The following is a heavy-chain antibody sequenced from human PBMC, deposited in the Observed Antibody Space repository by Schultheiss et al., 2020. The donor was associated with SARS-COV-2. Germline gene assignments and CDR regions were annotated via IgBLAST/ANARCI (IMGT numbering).Heavy chain of an antibody. CDR2: LSYDGNNK. CDR1: GFTFSSYV. V-gene: IGHV3-30*18. Sequence: GGSLRLSCAASGFTFSSYVLHWVRQAPGKGLEWVAVLSYDGNNKYYADSVKGRFTISRDNSKNTLYLQMSSLRADDTAVYYCAKDIRRFGELLPYNWFDPWGQGTLVTVSS. CDR3: AKDIRRFGELLPYNWFDP. J-gene: IGHJ5*02. D-gene: IGHD3-10*01.